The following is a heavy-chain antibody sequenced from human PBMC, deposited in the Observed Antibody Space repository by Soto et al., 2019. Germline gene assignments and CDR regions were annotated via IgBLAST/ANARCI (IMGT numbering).Heavy chain of an antibody. D-gene: IGHD1-26*01. V-gene: IGHV3-30*18. CDR1: GFTFKTHA. J-gene: IGHJ6*02. Sequence: HVQLVESGGGVVQPGTSLRLSCAASGFTFKTHAMHWVRQAPGKGLEWMAVIAYDGNEKFYADAVKGRFTISRDNSKNALYLQINTLRNEDTAVYYCGKDVGDYVPYYYGVDVWGQGTTVTVSS. CDR2: IAYDGNEK. CDR3: GKDVGDYVPYYYGVDV.